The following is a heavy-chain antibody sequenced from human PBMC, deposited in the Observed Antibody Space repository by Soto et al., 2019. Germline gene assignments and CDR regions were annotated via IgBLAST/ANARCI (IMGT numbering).Heavy chain of an antibody. V-gene: IGHV4-31*03. J-gene: IGHJ4*02. CDR3: ARGEEDYYDSTGYYPDY. CDR2: IYYSGST. Sequence: PSETLSLTCTVSGGSISSGGYYWSWIRQHPGKGLEWIGYIYYSGSTYYNPSLKSRVTISVDTSKNQFSLNLSSVTAADTAVYYCARGEEDYYDSTGYYPDYWGQGTLVTVSS. CDR1: GGSISSGGYY. D-gene: IGHD3-22*01.